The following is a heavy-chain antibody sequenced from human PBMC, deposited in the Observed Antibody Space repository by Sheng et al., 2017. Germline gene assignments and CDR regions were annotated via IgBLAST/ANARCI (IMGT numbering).Heavy chain of an antibody. J-gene: IGHJ6*02. CDR2: IWYDGSNK. V-gene: IGHV3-33*01. Sequence: QVQLVESGGGVVQPGRSLRLSCAASGFTFSSYGMHWVRQAPGKGLEWVAVIWYDGSNKYYADSVKGRFTISRDNSKNTLSLQMNSLRAEDTAVYYCARDRGIYYDSSGRTYYYYGMDVWDQGP. D-gene: IGHD3-22*01. CDR1: GFTFSSYG. CDR3: ARDRGIYYDSSGRTYYYYGMDV.